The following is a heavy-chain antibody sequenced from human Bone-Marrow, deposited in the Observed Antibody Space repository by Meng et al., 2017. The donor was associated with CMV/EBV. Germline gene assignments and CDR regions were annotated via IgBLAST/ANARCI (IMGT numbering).Heavy chain of an antibody. CDR2: ISYDGSNK. D-gene: IGHD2-2*01. CDR1: GFSFTGSW. CDR3: ARDGGNCSSTSCSVYYYYGMDV. V-gene: IGHV3-30-3*01. J-gene: IGHJ6*02. Sequence: GGSLRLSCAASGFSFTGSWMTWVRQAPGKGLEWVAVISYDGSNKYYADSVKGRFTISRDNSKNTLYLQMNSLRAEDTAVYYCARDGGNCSSTSCSVYYYYGMDVWGQGTTVTVSS.